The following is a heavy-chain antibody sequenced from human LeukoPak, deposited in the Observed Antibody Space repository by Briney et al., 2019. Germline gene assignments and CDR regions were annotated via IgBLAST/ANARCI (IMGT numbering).Heavy chain of an antibody. CDR3: VRDRSGYAYFDY. CDR1: GDSISSGYHY. Sequence: SETLSLTCTVSGDSISSGYHYWSWIRQPPGKGLEWIGYIYHSGNTYYNPSLKSQISMSIDTPNNQFSLKLSSVTAADTAVYYCVRDRSGYAYFDYWGQGTLVTVSS. CDR2: IYHSGNT. V-gene: IGHV4-30-4*01. D-gene: IGHD3-3*01. J-gene: IGHJ4*02.